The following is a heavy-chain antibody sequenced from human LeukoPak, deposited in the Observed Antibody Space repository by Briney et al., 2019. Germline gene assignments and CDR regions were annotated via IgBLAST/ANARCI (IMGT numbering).Heavy chain of an antibody. CDR3: ARDREFSSGWYFDN. V-gene: IGHV3-21*01. Sequence: GGSLRLSCAASGFTFSSYSMNWVRQAPGKGLEWVPSISSSSSYIYYADSVKGRFTISRDNAKNSLYLQMSSLRVEDTAVYYCARDREFSSGWYFDNWGQGTLVTVSS. CDR2: ISSSSSYI. CDR1: GFTFSSYS. D-gene: IGHD6-19*01. J-gene: IGHJ4*02.